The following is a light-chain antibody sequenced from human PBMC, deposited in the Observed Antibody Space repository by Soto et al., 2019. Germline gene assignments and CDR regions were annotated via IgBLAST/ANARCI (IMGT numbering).Light chain of an antibody. V-gene: IGLV2-14*01. CDR3: SSYTSSSTFV. CDR1: SSDVGGYNY. CDR2: EVS. J-gene: IGLJ2*01. Sequence: QSVLTQPASVSGSPGQSITISCTGTSSDVGGYNYVSWYQQHPGKAPKLMIYEVSNRPSGVAHRFSGSKSGNTASLTISVLQAEDEADYYCSSYTSSSTFVFGGGTKLTVL.